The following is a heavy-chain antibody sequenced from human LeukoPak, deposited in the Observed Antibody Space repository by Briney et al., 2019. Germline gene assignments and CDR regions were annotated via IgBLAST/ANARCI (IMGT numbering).Heavy chain of an antibody. CDR3: ARVIVDTAIIDY. Sequence: SVKVSCKASGGTFSSYAISWVRQAPGQGLEWMGGIIPIFGAANYAQKFQGRVTITADESTSTAYMELSSLRSEDTAVYYCARVIVDTAIIDYWGQGTLVTVSS. V-gene: IGHV1-69*13. CDR2: IIPIFGAA. D-gene: IGHD5-18*01. J-gene: IGHJ4*02. CDR1: GGTFSSYA.